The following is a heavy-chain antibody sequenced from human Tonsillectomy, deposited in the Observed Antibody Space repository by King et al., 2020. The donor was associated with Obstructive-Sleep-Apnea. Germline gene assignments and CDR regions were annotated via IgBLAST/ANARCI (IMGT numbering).Heavy chain of an antibody. J-gene: IGHJ4*02. CDR2: TIGSGFYT. CDR1: GFTFSDYR. Sequence: EVQLVESGGGLVKPGGCRRLSCEASGFTFSDYRMNWVRQAPGKGLEGFSSTIGSGFYTYYADSLKGRFPISSDNAKNSLYLQMNSLRAEDTAWYYCAREKPATSFDYWGQGTLVTVSS. V-gene: IGHV3-21*01. CDR3: AREKPATSFDY. D-gene: IGHD2-2*01.